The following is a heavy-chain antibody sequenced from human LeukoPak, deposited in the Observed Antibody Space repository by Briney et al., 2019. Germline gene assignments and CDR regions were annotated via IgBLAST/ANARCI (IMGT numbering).Heavy chain of an antibody. D-gene: IGHD3-9*01. CDR2: IKSKTDGGTT. V-gene: IGHV3-15*01. Sequence: PGGSLRLSCAASGFTFSNAWMSWVRQAPGRGLEWVGRIKSKTDGGTTDYAAPVKGRFTISRDDSKNTLYLQMNSLKTKDTAVYYCTCRAYYDILTGYSDFDYWGQGTLVTVSS. J-gene: IGHJ4*02. CDR1: GFTFSNAW. CDR3: TCRAYYDILTGYSDFDY.